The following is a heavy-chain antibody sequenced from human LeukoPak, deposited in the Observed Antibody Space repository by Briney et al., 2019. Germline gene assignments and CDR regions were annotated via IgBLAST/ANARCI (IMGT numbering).Heavy chain of an antibody. Sequence: GGSLRLSCAASGFTFSSYAMHWVRQAPGKGLEWVAVISYDGSNKYYADSVKGRFTISRDNSKNTLYLQMNSLRAEDTAVYYCAKDGYYYDSSAYYVIYYFDSWGQGTLVTVSS. D-gene: IGHD3-22*01. CDR2: ISYDGSNK. CDR1: GFTFSSYA. CDR3: AKDGYYYDSSAYYVIYYFDS. J-gene: IGHJ4*02. V-gene: IGHV3-30*04.